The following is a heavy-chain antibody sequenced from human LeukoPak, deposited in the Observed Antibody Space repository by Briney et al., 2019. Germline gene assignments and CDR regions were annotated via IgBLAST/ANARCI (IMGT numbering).Heavy chain of an antibody. D-gene: IGHD4-17*01. V-gene: IGHV4-59*12. CDR1: GGSISSYY. CDR2: IYYSGST. J-gene: IGHJ4*02. CDR3: ARDRDHYGDFSYYFDY. Sequence: SETLSLTCTVSGGSISSYYWSWIRQPPGKGLEWIGYIYYSGSTNYNPSLKSRVTISVDTSKNQFSLKLSSVTAADTAVYYCARDRDHYGDFSYYFDYWGQGTLVTVSS.